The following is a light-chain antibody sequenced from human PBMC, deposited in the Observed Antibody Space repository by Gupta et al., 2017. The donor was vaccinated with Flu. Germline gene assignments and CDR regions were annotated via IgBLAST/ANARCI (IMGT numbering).Light chain of an antibody. CDR1: SPNIGSNT. CDR3: AAWDNRRGAFV. J-gene: IGLJ1*01. Sequence: QSALTQPPSASGTPGQRVTISCSGSSPNIGSNTVNWYQHLPGTAPKLLIHDDNQRSSGVPDRFSASKSGTSASLAISGLRSEDEADYYCAAWDNRRGAFVFGTGTRVIVV. CDR2: DDN. V-gene: IGLV1-44*01.